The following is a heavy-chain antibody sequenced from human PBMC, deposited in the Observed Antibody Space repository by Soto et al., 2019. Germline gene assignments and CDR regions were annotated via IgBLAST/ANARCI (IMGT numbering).Heavy chain of an antibody. D-gene: IGHD3-9*01. J-gene: IGHJ4*02. CDR1: GFTFSSYA. V-gene: IGHV3-23*01. Sequence: GGSLRLSCAASGFTFSSYAMSWVRQAPGKGLEWVSDISGSGGSTYYADSVKGRFTISRDNSNNTLYLQMNSLRAEDTAVYSCEKDSLSSGCDILTGYLIDFWGQGTLVTVSS. CDR3: EKDSLSSGCDILTGYLIDF. CDR2: ISGSGGST.